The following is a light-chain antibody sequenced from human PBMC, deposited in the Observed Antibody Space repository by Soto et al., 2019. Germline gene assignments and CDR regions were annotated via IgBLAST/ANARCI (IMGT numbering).Light chain of an antibody. V-gene: IGLV2-23*01. CDR1: SSDVGSYNL. Sequence: QSALTQPASVSGSPGQSITISCTGTSSDVGSYNLVSWYQQHPGKAPKLMIYEGSKRPSGVSNRFSGSKSGNTASLTISGLQAEDEADYYCCSYAGSSPSYVFGTGPKVTVL. J-gene: IGLJ1*01. CDR2: EGS. CDR3: CSYAGSSPSYV.